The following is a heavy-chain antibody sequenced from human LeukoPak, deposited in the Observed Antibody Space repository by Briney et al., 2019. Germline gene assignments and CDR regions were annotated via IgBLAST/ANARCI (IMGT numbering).Heavy chain of an antibody. CDR1: GGSFSGYY. Sequence: PSETLSLTCAVYGGSFSGYYWSWIRQPPGKGLEWIGEINHSGSTNYNPSLKSRVTISVDTSKNQFSLKLSSVTAADTAVYYCARALRGYYYGSGRKNWFDPWGQGTLVTVPS. J-gene: IGHJ5*02. CDR2: INHSGST. D-gene: IGHD3-10*01. CDR3: ARALRGYYYGSGRKNWFDP. V-gene: IGHV4-34*01.